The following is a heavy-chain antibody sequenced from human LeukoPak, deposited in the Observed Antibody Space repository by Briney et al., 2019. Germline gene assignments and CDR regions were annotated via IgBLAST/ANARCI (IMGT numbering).Heavy chain of an antibody. CDR1: GGTFSSYA. D-gene: IGHD3-10*01. CDR2: IIPIFGTA. CDR3: ARAWGSGRKYGNWFDP. V-gene: IGHV1-69*01. J-gene: IGHJ5*02. Sequence: GASVNVSCKASGGTFSSYAISWVRQAPGQGLEWMGGIIPIFGTANYAQKFQGRVTITADESTSTAYMELSSLRSEDTAVYYCARAWGSGRKYGNWFDPWGQGTLVTVSS.